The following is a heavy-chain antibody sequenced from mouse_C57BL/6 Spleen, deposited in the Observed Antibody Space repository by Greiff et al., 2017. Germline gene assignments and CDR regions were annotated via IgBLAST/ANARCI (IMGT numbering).Heavy chain of an antibody. V-gene: IGHV1-26*01. Sequence: VQLQQSGPELVKPGASVKISCKASGYTFTDYYMNWVKQSHGKSLEWIGDINPNNGGTSYNQKFKGTATLTVDKSSSTAYMELRSLTSEDSAVXYCAKEETRPLDYWGQGTTLTVSS. D-gene: IGHD2-13*01. CDR2: INPNNGGT. CDR1: GYTFTDYY. J-gene: IGHJ2*01. CDR3: AKEETRPLDY.